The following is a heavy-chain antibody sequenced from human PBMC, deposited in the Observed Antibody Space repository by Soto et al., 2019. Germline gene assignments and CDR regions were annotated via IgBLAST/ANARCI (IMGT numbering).Heavy chain of an antibody. J-gene: IGHJ4*02. CDR1: GYTFTSYA. CDR3: ARDLGWWPWDY. Sequence: QVQLVQSGAEVKKPGASVKVTCKASGYTFTSYAMHWVRQAPGQRLEWMGWINAGNGNTKYSQKFQGRVTITRDTSASTAYMELSSLRSEDTAVYYCARDLGWWPWDYWGQGTLVTVSS. D-gene: IGHD2-15*01. CDR2: INAGNGNT. V-gene: IGHV1-3*01.